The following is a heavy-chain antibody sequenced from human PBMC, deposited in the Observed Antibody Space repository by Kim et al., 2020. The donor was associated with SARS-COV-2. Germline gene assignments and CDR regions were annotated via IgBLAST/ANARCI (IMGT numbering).Heavy chain of an antibody. J-gene: IGHJ6*02. CDR1: GYTFTSYY. Sequence: ASVKVSCKASGYTFTSYYMHWVRQAPGQGLEWMGIINPSGGSTSYAQKFQGRVTMTRDTSTSTVYMELSSLRSEDTAVYYCARDRKWGVVIGRYYGMDVWGQGTTVTVSS. D-gene: IGHD3-3*01. CDR2: INPSGGST. V-gene: IGHV1-46*01. CDR3: ARDRKWGVVIGRYYGMDV.